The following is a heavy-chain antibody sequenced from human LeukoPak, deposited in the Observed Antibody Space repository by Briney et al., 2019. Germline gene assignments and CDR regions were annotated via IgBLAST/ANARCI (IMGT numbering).Heavy chain of an antibody. D-gene: IGHD3-10*01. CDR3: IRHVEFQRPY. CDR2: IRSRTKGYAT. V-gene: IGHV3-73*01. J-gene: IGHJ4*02. CDR1: GMSLSDSA. Sequence: HPGGSLRPSCAASGMSLSDSAMNWVRQAPGKGLEWLAHIRSRTKGYATAYAASVTGRFVISRDDVKNMAFLQMTSLETEDTAVYYCIRHVEFQRPYCAQGVQVTVSS.